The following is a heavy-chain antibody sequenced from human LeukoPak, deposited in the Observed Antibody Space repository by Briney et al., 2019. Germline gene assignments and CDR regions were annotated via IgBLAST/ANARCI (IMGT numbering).Heavy chain of an antibody. Sequence: PGGSLRLSCTASGFTFGDYAMSWVRQAPGKGLEWVGFIRSKAYGGTTEYAASVKGRFTISRDDSKSIAYLQMNSLKTEDTAVYYCTRDLSFGLLWFGEGMDVWGKGTTVTISS. J-gene: IGHJ6*03. D-gene: IGHD3-10*01. CDR1: GFTFGDYA. CDR2: IRSKAYGGTT. V-gene: IGHV3-49*04. CDR3: TRDLSFGLLWFGEGMDV.